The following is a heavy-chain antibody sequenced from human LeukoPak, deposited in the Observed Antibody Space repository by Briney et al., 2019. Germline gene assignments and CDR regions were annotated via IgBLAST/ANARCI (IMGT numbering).Heavy chain of an antibody. CDR2: ISAYNGNT. CDR1: GYTFTSYG. V-gene: IGHV1-18*01. Sequence: ASVKVSCKASGYTFTSYGISWERQAPGQGLEWMGWISAYNGNTNYAQKLQGRVTMTTDTSTSTAYMELRSLRSDDTAVYYCARDLDCSSTSCYPNWFDPWGQGTLVTVSS. D-gene: IGHD2-2*01. J-gene: IGHJ5*02. CDR3: ARDLDCSSTSCYPNWFDP.